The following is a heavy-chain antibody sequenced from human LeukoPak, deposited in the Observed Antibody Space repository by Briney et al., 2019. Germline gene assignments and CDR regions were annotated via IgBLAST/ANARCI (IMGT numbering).Heavy chain of an antibody. CDR1: GYTFTDYY. J-gene: IGHJ4*02. CDR2: INPNSGGT. D-gene: IGHD5-12*01. CDR3: ARGSAYDFRTLDY. V-gene: IGHV1-2*02. Sequence: SVTLSCKASGYTFTDYYMHWVRQAPGQGLEWMGWINPNSGGTNCAQKFQGRVTMTRDTSLSTAYMELTRLRSDDTAVHYRARGSAYDFRTLDYWGQGALVTVSS.